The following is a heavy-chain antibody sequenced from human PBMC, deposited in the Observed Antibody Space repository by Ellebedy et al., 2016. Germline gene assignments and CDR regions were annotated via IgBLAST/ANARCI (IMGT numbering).Heavy chain of an antibody. CDR1: GFTFSNAW. V-gene: IGHV3-15*01. D-gene: IGHD2-2*01. CDR2: IKSKTDGGTT. CDR3: TTDSVPAAYYYYYYGMDV. Sequence: GGSLRLSCAASGFTFSNAWMSWVRQAPGKGLEWVGRIKSKTDGGTTDYAAPVKGRFTISRDDSKNTLYLQMNSLKTEDTAVYYCTTDSVPAAYYYYYYGMDVWGQGTTVTVSS. J-gene: IGHJ6*02.